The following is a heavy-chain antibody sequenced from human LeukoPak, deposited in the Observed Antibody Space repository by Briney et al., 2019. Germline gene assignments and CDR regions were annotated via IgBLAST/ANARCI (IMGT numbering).Heavy chain of an antibody. J-gene: IGHJ6*03. CDR2: IKQDGSQQ. CDR1: GFTLKSFW. CDR3: ARDRRIMQTYHNFYYMDV. V-gene: IGHV3-7*01. Sequence: GGSLRLSCTASGFTLKSFWVNWVRQAPGKGLEWVANIKQDGSQQNYVDSVKGRFIISRDNAENSVYLQMNSLRGEDTAVYYCARDRRIMQTYHNFYYMDVWGKGTTVTVSS. D-gene: IGHD2-15*01.